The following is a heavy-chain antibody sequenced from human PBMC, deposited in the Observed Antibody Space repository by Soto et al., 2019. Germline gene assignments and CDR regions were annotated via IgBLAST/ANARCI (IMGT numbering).Heavy chain of an antibody. CDR1: GFSFSDSH. J-gene: IGHJ4*02. V-gene: IGHV3-73*01. CDR2: IRSKADSNAT. Sequence: GGSLRLSCAASGFSFSDSHMHWVRRAPGKGLEWVGHIRSKADSNATAYAASVKGRVTISRDDSKITADLQMISLKTEDTAVYYGTIQTSSSHDYWGQGTLVTVSS. D-gene: IGHD6-13*01. CDR3: TIQTSSSHDY.